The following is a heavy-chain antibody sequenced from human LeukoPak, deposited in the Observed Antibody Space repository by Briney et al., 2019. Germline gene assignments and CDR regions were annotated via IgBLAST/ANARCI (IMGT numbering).Heavy chain of an antibody. CDR3: TRDQT. CDR2: IKEDGSQK. CDR1: LGSHW. V-gene: IGHV3-7*01. J-gene: IGHJ4*02. Sequence: GGSLRLSCVGALGSHWMGWVRQAPGKGLEWVANIKEDGSQKYYMDSVKGRFTISRDNAKSSLFLQMNNLRVEDTAVYFCTRDQTWGQGTLVTVSS.